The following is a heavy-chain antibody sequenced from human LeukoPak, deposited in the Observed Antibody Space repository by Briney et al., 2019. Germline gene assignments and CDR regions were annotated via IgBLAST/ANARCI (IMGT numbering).Heavy chain of an antibody. CDR2: NSGGSS. CDR3: AKDLGSSGWYIDY. J-gene: IGHJ4*02. V-gene: IGHV3-23*01. CDR1: GFTFSSSG. Sequence: GGSLRLSCAASGFTFSSSGMYWVRQAPGKGLEWVSSNSGGSSYYADSVKCRFTISRDNSKNTLYLQMNSLRAEDTAVYYCAKDLGSSGWYIDYWGQGTLVTVSS. D-gene: IGHD6-19*01.